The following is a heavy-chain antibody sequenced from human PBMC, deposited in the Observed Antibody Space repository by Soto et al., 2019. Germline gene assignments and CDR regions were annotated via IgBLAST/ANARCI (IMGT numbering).Heavy chain of an antibody. CDR1: GFSFRDYD. V-gene: IGHV3-13*05. D-gene: IGHD1-26*01. CDR3: ASAYLGRLPRRADYYYAMDV. CDR2: LGAARDP. J-gene: IGHJ6*02. Sequence: EVQLVESGGGSVQPGESLRLSCAASGFSFRDYDMHWVRQRKGKGLEWVSALGAARDPYYVGSVKGRFSVSRDNAQNSLFLQMNILRVDDTAVYFCASAYLGRLPRRADYYYAMDVWGRGTTVTVSS.